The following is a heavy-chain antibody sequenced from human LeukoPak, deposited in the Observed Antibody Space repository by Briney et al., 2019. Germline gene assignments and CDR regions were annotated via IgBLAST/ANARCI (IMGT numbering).Heavy chain of an antibody. CDR3: AKENYDILTGYPIDY. J-gene: IGHJ4*02. D-gene: IGHD3-9*01. Sequence: PGGSLRLSCAASGFTFSGYAMSWVRQAPGKGLEWVSAISGSGGSTDYADSVKGRFTISRDNSKNTLYLQMNSLRAEDTAVYYCAKENYDILTGYPIDYWGQGTLVTVSP. CDR2: ISGSGGST. CDR1: GFTFSGYA. V-gene: IGHV3-23*01.